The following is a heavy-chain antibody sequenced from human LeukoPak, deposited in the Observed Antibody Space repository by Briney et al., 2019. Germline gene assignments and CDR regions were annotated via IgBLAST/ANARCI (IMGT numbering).Heavy chain of an antibody. CDR1: GFTFSSYS. CDR3: ARGDCSSTSCYPIAAGDY. CDR2: ISSSSSYI. J-gene: IGHJ4*02. Sequence: PGGSLRLSCAASGFTFSSYSMNWVRQAPGKGLEWVSSISSSSSYIYYADLVKGRFTISRDNAKNSLYLQMNSLRAEDTAVYYCARGDCSSTSCYPIAAGDYWGQETLVTVSS. D-gene: IGHD2-2*01. V-gene: IGHV3-21*01.